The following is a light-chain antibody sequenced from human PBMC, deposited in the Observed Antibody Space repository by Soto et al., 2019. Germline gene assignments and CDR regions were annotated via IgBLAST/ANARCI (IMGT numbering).Light chain of an antibody. CDR1: QSISTW. J-gene: IGKJ1*01. Sequence: DIQMTQSPSTLSASVGDRVTITCRASQSISTWRAWYQQKPGKATKLLIYTASSLESGVPSRFSGSGSVTDFTLPISSLQPDDFASYYCQQYNSYSWTFRQGTNVEI. CDR3: QQYNSYSWT. V-gene: IGKV1-5*03. CDR2: TAS.